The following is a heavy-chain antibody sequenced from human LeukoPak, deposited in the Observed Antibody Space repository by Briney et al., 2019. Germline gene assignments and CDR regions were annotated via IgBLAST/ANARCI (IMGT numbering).Heavy chain of an antibody. V-gene: IGHV4-38-2*02. D-gene: IGHD6-6*01. Sequence: PSETLSLTCTVSGYSISSGYYWGWIRPPPGKGLEWIGSIYHSGSTHYNPSLKSRVTISVDTSKNQFSLKLSSVTAADTAVYYCARAAARVWFDPWGQGTLVTVSS. J-gene: IGHJ5*02. CDR3: ARAAARVWFDP. CDR1: GYSISSGYY. CDR2: IYHSGST.